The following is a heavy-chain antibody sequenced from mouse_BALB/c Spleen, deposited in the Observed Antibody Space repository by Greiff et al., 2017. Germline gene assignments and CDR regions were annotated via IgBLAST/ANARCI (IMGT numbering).Heavy chain of an antibody. J-gene: IGHJ2*01. CDR1: GFTFSSFG. V-gene: IGHV5-17*02. CDR3: ARRGSRSHYFDY. Sequence: EVKVVESGGGLVQPGGSRKLSCAASGFTFSSFGMHWVRQAPEKGLEWVAYISSGSSTIYYADTVKGRFTISRDNPKNTLFLQMTSLRSEDTAMYYCARRGSRSHYFDYWGQGTTLTVSS. D-gene: IGHD1-1*01. CDR2: ISSGSSTI.